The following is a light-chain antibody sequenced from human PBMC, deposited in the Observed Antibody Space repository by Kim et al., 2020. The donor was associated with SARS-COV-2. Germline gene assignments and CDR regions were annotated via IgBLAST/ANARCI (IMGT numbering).Light chain of an antibody. CDR3: QQSDITPYT. J-gene: IGKJ2*01. Sequence: DIQMTQSPSSLSASVGDSVTITCRASRSIGNHLNWYQQRPGKAPNLLIYAASNLQTGVSSRFSGSESGTDFTLSIRNLQPEDSATYYCQQSDITPYTFGQGTKIEI. CDR2: AAS. V-gene: IGKV1-39*01. CDR1: RSIGNH.